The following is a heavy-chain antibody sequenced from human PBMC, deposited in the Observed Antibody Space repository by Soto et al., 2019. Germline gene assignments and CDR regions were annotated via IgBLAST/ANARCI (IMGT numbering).Heavy chain of an antibody. Sequence: QVQLMQSGAEVKKPGASVKVSCKASGDTFTDYYIHWVRQAPGQGLEWMGTVNPSGGHTTYAQHFLGRVTMTRDTSTSTLYMALTSLTSDDTAIYYCARGGHVVVVTAAVDYWGQGTLVTVSS. J-gene: IGHJ4*02. V-gene: IGHV1-46*01. CDR2: VNPSGGHT. D-gene: IGHD2-21*02. CDR1: GDTFTDYY. CDR3: ARGGHVVVVTAAVDY.